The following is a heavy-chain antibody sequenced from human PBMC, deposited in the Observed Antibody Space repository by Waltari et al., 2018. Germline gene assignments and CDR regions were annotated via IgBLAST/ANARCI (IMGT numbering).Heavy chain of an antibody. CDR2: IKQDGSAK. CDR1: GFTFTNYW. D-gene: IGHD1-26*01. Sequence: EVQLVESGGGLVQPGRSLRLSCTASGFTFTNYWMNWVRQAPGKGLEWVANIKQDGSAKYYVDSVKGRFTISRDNAKNSLYLQMNSLRAEDTAVYYCVRGSSGKNTGPVDDWGQGTLVTVSS. J-gene: IGHJ4*02. V-gene: IGHV3-7*03. CDR3: VRGSSGKNTGPVDD.